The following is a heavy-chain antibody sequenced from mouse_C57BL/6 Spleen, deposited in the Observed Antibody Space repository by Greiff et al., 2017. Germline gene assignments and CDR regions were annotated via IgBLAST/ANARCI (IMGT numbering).Heavy chain of an antibody. Sequence: QVQLQQPGAELVRPGTSVKLSCKASGYTFTSYWMHWVKQRPGQGLEWIGVIDPSDSYTNYNQKFKGKATLTVDTSFSTAYMQLSSLTSEDSAVYYCARPTTVVATGFDYWGQGTTLTVSS. V-gene: IGHV1-59*01. J-gene: IGHJ2*01. CDR3: ARPTTVVATGFDY. CDR2: IDPSDSYT. D-gene: IGHD1-1*01. CDR1: GYTFTSYW.